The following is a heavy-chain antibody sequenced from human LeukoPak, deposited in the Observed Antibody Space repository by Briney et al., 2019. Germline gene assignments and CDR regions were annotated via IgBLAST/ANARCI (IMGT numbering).Heavy chain of an antibody. CDR1: GFTFSSYA. J-gene: IGHJ4*02. D-gene: IGHD5-18*01. CDR2: ISGSGGST. CDR3: AKDWGRNVDTASAFDY. Sequence: GGPLRLSCAASGFTFSSYAMSWVRQAPGKGLEWVSAISGSGGSTYYADSVKGRFTISRDNSKNTLYLQMNSLRAEDTAVYYCAKDWGRNVDTASAFDYWGQGTLVTVSS. V-gene: IGHV3-23*01.